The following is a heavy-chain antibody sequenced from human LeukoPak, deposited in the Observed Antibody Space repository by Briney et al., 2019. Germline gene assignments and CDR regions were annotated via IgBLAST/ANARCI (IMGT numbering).Heavy chain of an antibody. Sequence: PGGSLRLSCVVSGFTFTDYAMHWVRQTPGKGLEWVAVISYDGSNKYYPDSVKGRFTISRDNSKNSLYLQMNSLRTEDTALYYCAKDYGGDYYYYGMDVWGQGTTVTVSS. CDR1: GFTFTDYA. V-gene: IGHV3-30-3*01. CDR3: AKDYGGDYYYYGMDV. CDR2: ISYDGSNK. D-gene: IGHD4-23*01. J-gene: IGHJ6*02.